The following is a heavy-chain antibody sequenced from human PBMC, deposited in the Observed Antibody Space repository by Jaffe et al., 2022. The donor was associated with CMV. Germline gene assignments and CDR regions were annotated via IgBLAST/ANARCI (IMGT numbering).Heavy chain of an antibody. CDR1: GGTFSSYA. D-gene: IGHD2-15*01. Sequence: QVQLVQSGAEVKKPGSSVKVSCKASGGTFSSYAISWVRQAPGQGLEWMGRIIPILGIANYAQKFQGRVTITADKSTSTAYMELSSLRSEDTAVYYCARDREGGSSPGNWFDPWGQGTLVTVSS. J-gene: IGHJ5*02. CDR2: IIPILGIA. V-gene: IGHV1-69*09. CDR3: ARDREGGSSPGNWFDP.